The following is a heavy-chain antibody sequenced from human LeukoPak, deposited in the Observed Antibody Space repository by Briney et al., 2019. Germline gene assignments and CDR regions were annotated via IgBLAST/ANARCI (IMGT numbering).Heavy chain of an antibody. CDR3: AKVVTPWSYDYFDY. Sequence: GGSLRLSCAASGFSFNTYSMDWVRQAPGKGLEWVSSISSSSSYIYYADSVRGRFTISRDNTKNSLYLKMNSLRAEDTAVYYCAKVVTPWSYDYFDYWGQGTLVTVSS. D-gene: IGHD1-26*01. V-gene: IGHV3-21*01. CDR2: ISSSSSYI. J-gene: IGHJ4*02. CDR1: GFSFNTYS.